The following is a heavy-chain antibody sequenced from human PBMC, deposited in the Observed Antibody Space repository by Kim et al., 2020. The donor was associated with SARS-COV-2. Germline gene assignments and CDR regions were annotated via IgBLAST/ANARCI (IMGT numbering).Heavy chain of an antibody. D-gene: IGHD6-6*01. CDR2: IKQDGREK. J-gene: IGHJ4*02. V-gene: IGHV3-7*01. CDR3: ARVYSSSPIDY. CDR1: GFTFSSYW. Sequence: GGSLRLSCAASGFTFSSYWMSWVRQAPGKGLEWVANIKQDGREKYYVDSVKGRFTISRDNAKNSLYLQMNSLRAEDTAVYYCARVYSSSPIDYWGQGTLVTVSS.